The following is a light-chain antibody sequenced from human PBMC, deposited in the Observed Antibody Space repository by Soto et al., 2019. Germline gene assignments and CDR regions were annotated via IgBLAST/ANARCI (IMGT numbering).Light chain of an antibody. CDR2: AAS. CDR3: QRTYNMPRT. V-gene: IGKV1-39*01. CDR1: QSISRH. Sequence: DIQMTQSPSSLSASLGDRVTITCRASQSISRHLNWYQQKPGKGPRLLIYAASSLQSGVPSRFSGRRSGTDFILTITSLQAEDSATYYCQRTYNMPRTFGPGTKVD. J-gene: IGKJ3*01.